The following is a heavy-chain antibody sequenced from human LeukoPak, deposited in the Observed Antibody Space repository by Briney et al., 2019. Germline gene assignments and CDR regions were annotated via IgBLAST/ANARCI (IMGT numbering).Heavy chain of an antibody. CDR1: GYTFTSYG. Sequence: ASVKVSCKASGYTFTSYGISWVRQAPGQGLEWMGWISAYNGNTNYAQKLQGRVTMTTDTSTSTAYMELGSLRSDDTAVYYCARADGSGSYYENWFDPWGQGTLVTVSS. CDR2: ISAYNGNT. V-gene: IGHV1-18*01. D-gene: IGHD3-10*01. J-gene: IGHJ5*02. CDR3: ARADGSGSYYENWFDP.